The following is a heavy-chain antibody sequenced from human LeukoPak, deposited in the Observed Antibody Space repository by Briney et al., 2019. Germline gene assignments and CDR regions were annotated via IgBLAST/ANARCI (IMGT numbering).Heavy chain of an antibody. V-gene: IGHV3-30-3*01. CDR3: ARDYWWNYDY. J-gene: IGHJ4*02. CDR1: GFTFNDYN. Sequence: GRSLRLSCAASGFTFNDYNMHWVRQAPGKGLEWVAVISKDGSDKYYPGSVRGRFTISRDNSKNTIYLQMDSLRAEDTAIYYCARDYWWNYDYWGQGTLVTVSS. D-gene: IGHD1-7*01. CDR2: ISKDGSDK.